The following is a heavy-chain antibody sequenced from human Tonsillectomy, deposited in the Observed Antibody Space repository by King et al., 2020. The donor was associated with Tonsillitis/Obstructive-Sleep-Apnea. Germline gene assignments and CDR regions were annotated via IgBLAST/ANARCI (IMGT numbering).Heavy chain of an antibody. CDR2: ISWNSGRI. CDR3: AKGPYTFVSGYIQY. J-gene: IGHJ1*01. D-gene: IGHD3-10*01. CDR1: GFTFEDYA. Sequence: VQLVESGGGLVQPGRSLRLSCAASGFTFEDYAMHWVRQAPGKGLEWVSGISWNSGRIGYADSVKGRFTISRDNVKKSLYLQMNSLRAEDTALYYCAKGPYTFVSGYIQYGGQGTLVTVSS. V-gene: IGHV3-9*01.